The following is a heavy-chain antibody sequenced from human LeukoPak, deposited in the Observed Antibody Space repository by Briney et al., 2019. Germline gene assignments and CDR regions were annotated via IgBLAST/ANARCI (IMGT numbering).Heavy chain of an antibody. J-gene: IGHJ3*02. CDR3: ANYHAYSSSRYKGAFDI. V-gene: IGHV4-59*08. CDR2: IYYSGST. D-gene: IGHD6-13*01. Sequence: SETLSLTCTVSGGSISSYYWSWIRQPPGKELEWIGYIYYSGSTNYNPSLKSRVTISVDTSKNQFSLKLSSVTAADTAVYYCANYHAYSSSRYKGAFDIWGQGTMVTVSS. CDR1: GGSISSYY.